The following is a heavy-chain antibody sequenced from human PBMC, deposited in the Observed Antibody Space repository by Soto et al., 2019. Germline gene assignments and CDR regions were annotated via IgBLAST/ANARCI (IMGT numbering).Heavy chain of an antibody. CDR2: IYYSAST. V-gene: IGHV4-30-4*01. J-gene: IGHJ6*02. CDR3: ARDSRTPSGGMDV. Sequence: PSETLSLTCTVSGGFINSGDYHWTWIRQFPGKGLEWIGGIYYSASTYYNPALVSRITISLDTSKNQFSLKPTSVTAADTAVYYCARDSRTPSGGMDVWGQGTTVTVSS. CDR1: GGFINSGDYH.